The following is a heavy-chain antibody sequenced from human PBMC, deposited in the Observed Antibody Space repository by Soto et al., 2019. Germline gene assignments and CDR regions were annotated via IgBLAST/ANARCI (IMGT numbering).Heavy chain of an antibody. D-gene: IGHD3-10*01. CDR1: GGSFSGYY. V-gene: IGHV4-34*01. Sequence: SETLSLTCAVYGGSFSGYYWSWIRQPPGKGLEWIGEINHNGSTNYNPSLKSRVTISVDTSKNQFSLKLSSVTAADTAVYYCAREGPNQYYFFSGSYYHPYLLAVCGQGSSVPGSS. CDR3: AREGPNQYYFFSGSYYHPYLLAV. J-gene: IGHJ6*01. CDR2: INHNGST.